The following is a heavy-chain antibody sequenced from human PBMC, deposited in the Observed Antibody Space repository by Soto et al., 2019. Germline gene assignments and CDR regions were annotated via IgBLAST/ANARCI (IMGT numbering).Heavy chain of an antibody. V-gene: IGHV3-9*01. CDR3: AKDFGDYGSGSYYNRGFYYFDY. Sequence: GGSLRLSCAASGFTFDDYAMHWVRQAPGKGLEWVSGISWNSGSIGYADSVKGRFTISRDNAKNSLYLQMNSLRAEDTALYYCAKDFGDYGSGSYYNRGFYYFDYWGQGTLVTVSS. CDR1: GFTFDDYA. D-gene: IGHD3-10*01. J-gene: IGHJ4*02. CDR2: ISWNSGSI.